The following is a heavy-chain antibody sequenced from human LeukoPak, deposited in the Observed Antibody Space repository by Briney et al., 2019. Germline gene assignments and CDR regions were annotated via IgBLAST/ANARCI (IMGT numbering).Heavy chain of an antibody. V-gene: IGHV1-69*04. CDR3: ARVSDSGWSTGYYFDY. D-gene: IGHD6-19*01. CDR1: GGTFSSYA. Sequence: SVKVSCKASGGTFSSYAISWVRQAPGQGLEWMGRIIPILGIANYAQKFQGRVTITADKSTSTAYMELSSLRSEDTAVYYCARVSDSGWSTGYYFDYWGQGTLVTVSS. J-gene: IGHJ4*02. CDR2: IIPILGIA.